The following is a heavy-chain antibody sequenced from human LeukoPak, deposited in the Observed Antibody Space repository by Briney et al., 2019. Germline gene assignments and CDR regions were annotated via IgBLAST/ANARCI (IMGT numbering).Heavy chain of an antibody. V-gene: IGHV3-7*02. CDR2: IKQDGSEK. Sequence: PGGSLRLSCAVSRFTFSNYWMSWVRQAPGKGLEWVANIKQDGSEKYYVDSVKGRFTISRDNAKNSLYLQMNSLRAEDTAVYYCAAKGYSYGNNAFDIWGQGTMVTVSS. D-gene: IGHD5-18*01. J-gene: IGHJ3*02. CDR3: AAKGYSYGNNAFDI. CDR1: RFTFSNYW.